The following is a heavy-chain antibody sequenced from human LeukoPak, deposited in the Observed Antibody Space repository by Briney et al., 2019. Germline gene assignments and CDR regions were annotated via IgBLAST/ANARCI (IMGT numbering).Heavy chain of an antibody. J-gene: IGHJ4*02. V-gene: IGHV3-7*01. CDR2: IKEDGSQK. CDR1: GFTFSNYW. D-gene: IGHD3-16*01. CDR3: ARGLNTSPGVDY. Sequence: GRSLRLSCAVSGFTFSNYWMNWVRQAPGKGLEWVANIKEDGSQKYYVESVKGRFTVSRDNAKNSVYLQMSSLRDEDTAVYYCARGLNTSPGVDYWGQGTLVTVSS.